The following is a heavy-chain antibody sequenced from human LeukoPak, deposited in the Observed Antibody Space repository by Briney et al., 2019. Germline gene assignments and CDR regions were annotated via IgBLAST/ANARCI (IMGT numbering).Heavy chain of an antibody. J-gene: IGHJ5*02. CDR1: GFTFSSHW. CDR3: ASTAGYSSGWYA. Sequence: GGSLRLSCAASGFTFSSHWMSWVRQAPGKGLEWVANIKEDGSEKYYVDSVKGRFTIPRDNAKNSLYLQMNSLSAEDTAVYYCASTAGYSSGWYAWGQGTLVTVSS. CDR2: IKEDGSEK. V-gene: IGHV3-7*01. D-gene: IGHD6-19*01.